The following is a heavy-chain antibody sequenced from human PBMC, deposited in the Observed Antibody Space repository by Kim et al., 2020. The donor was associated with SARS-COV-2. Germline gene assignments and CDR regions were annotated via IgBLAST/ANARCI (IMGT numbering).Heavy chain of an antibody. D-gene: IGHD1-26*01. Sequence: DNAASVRGRFTISRDDSKNSLYLQMNSLKTEDTAVYYCATVGTTTYVFDYWGQGALVTVSS. J-gene: IGHJ4*02. V-gene: IGHV3-72*01. CDR3: ATVGTTTYVFDY.